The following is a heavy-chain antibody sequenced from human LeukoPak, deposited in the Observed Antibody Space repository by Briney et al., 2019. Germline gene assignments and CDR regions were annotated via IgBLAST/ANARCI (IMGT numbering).Heavy chain of an antibody. V-gene: IGHV3-21*05. D-gene: IGHD1-1*01. CDR1: GFTFSSYW. J-gene: IGHJ4*02. CDR3: ARDPRTVRI. CDR2: ISGSGGDT. Sequence: PGGSLRLSCAASGFTFSSYWMSWVRQAPGKGLEWLSYISGSGGDTNYADSVRGRFTISRDNAKNSLYLQMNSLRVEDTAVHYCARDPRTVRIWGQGTLVTVSS.